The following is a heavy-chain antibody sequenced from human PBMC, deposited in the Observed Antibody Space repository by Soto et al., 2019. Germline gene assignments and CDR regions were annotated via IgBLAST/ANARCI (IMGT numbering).Heavy chain of an antibody. CDR3: ARSHSSVDYGMDV. Sequence: ESVKISFKGSGYSFTSYWISWVRQIPGKGLEWMGRIDPSDSYTNYSPSFQGHVTISADKSISTAYLQWSSLKASDTAMYYCARSHSSVDYGMDVWGQGTTVTVSS. V-gene: IGHV5-10-1*01. D-gene: IGHD6-25*01. CDR1: GYSFTSYW. CDR2: IDPSDSYT. J-gene: IGHJ6*02.